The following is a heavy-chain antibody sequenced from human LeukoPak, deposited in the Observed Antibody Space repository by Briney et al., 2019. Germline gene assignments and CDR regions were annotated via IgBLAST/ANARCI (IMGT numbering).Heavy chain of an antibody. J-gene: IGHJ3*02. CDR3: ARGPYSYGSSGAFDI. CDR2: HSHSGSA. D-gene: IGHD3-22*01. CDR1: GASINSDTYY. V-gene: IGHV4-39*07. Sequence: SETLSLTCTVSGASINSDTYYWGWTRQPPGKGLEWIGTHSHSGSAYYNPSLRSRITMSLDTSKNQFSPKLSSVTAADTAVYFCARGPYSYGSSGAFDIWGQGTMVTVSS.